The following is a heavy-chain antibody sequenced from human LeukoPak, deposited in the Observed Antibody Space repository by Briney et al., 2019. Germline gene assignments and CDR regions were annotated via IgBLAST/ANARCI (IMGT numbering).Heavy chain of an antibody. CDR1: GFTFSSYE. V-gene: IGHV3-48*03. D-gene: IGHD4-11*01. Sequence: GGSLRLSCAASGFTFSSYEMNWVRQAPGKGLEWVSYISTSGSTIYYADSVKGRFTISRDNSKNTLYLQMNSLRAEDTAVYYCARAKTTVNRSYYYLDVWGKGTTVTVSS. J-gene: IGHJ6*03. CDR3: ARAKTTVNRSYYYLDV. CDR2: ISTSGSTI.